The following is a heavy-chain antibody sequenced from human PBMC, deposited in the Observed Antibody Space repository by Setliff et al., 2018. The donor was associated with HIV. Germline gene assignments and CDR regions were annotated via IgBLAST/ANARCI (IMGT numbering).Heavy chain of an antibody. Sequence: ASVKVSCKAFGYTFTDYYIHWVQQAPGKGLEWVGRVDPEAYETVYAEKFQGRVTISADKSTHTTYMQLRSLTSDDTAVYYCERVAHRLSGGIDYRGQGTQVTVSS. D-gene: IGHD2-15*01. CDR2: VDPEAYET. CDR3: ERVAHRLSGGIDY. CDR1: GYTFTDYY. J-gene: IGHJ4*02. V-gene: IGHV1-69-2*01.